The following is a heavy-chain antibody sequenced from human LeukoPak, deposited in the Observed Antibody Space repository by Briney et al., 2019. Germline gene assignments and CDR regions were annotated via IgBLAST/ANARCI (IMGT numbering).Heavy chain of an antibody. CDR1: GGSFSVYY. V-gene: IGHV4-34*01. CDR3: ARVQRFGVYYYYMDV. J-gene: IGHJ6*03. D-gene: IGHD3-10*01. CDR2: INHSGST. Sequence: SETLSLTCAVYGGSFSVYYWSWIRQPPGKGLEWIGEINHSGSTNYNPSLKSRVTISVDASKNQFSPQLSSVNAADTAVYYCARVQRFGVYYYYMDVWGKGTTVTVSS.